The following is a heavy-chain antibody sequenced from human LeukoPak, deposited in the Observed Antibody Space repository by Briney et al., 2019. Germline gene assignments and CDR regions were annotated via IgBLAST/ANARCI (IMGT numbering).Heavy chain of an antibody. CDR1: GGSISSSSYY. V-gene: IGHV4-39*01. CDR2: IYYSGST. CDR3: ARRPYDFWSGYYYLYFDY. D-gene: IGHD3-3*01. J-gene: IGHJ4*02. Sequence: PSETLSLTCTVSGGSISSSSYYWGWIRQPPGKGLEWLGSIYYSGSTYYNPSLKSRVTISVDTSKNQFSLKLSSVTAADTAVYYCARRPYDFWSGYYYLYFDYWGQGTLVTVSS.